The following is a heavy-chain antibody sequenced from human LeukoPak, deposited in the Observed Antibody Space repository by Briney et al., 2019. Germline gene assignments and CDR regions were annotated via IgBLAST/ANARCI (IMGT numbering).Heavy chain of an antibody. V-gene: IGHV3-30-3*01. Sequence: GGSLRLSCAASGFTFSSYAMHWVRQAPGKGLEWVAVISYDGSNKYYADSVKGRFTISRDNSKNTLYLQMNSLRAEDTAVYYCARVAPRADYWGQGTLVTVSS. J-gene: IGHJ4*02. CDR2: ISYDGSNK. CDR1: GFTFSSYA. CDR3: ARVAPRADY.